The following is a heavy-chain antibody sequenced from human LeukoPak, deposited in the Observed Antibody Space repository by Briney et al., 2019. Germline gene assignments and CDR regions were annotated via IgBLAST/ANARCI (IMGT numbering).Heavy chain of an antibody. CDR1: GFSFSSNW. D-gene: IGHD5-18*01. J-gene: IGHJ4*02. CDR2: VNSDGSGT. Sequence: GGSLRLSCAASGFSFSSNWMHWVRQAPGKGLVWVSRVNSDGSGTSYADSVKGRFTISRDNAKNTLYLQMNSLRAEDTAVYYCARVRGYSYSDYWGQGTLVTVSS. CDR3: ARVRGYSYSDY. V-gene: IGHV3-74*01.